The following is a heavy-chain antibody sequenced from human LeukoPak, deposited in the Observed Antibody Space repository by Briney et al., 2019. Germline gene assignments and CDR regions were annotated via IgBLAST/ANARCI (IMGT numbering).Heavy chain of an antibody. D-gene: IGHD5-18*01. V-gene: IGHV4-59*08. J-gene: IGHJ4*02. CDR3: ARSGYSYDLLFDY. CDR1: GGSISSYY. CDR2: IYYSGST. Sequence: SETLSLTCTVSGGSISSYYWGWIRQPPGKGLECIGYIYYSGSTNYNPSLKSRVTISVDTSKNQFSLKLSSVTAADTAVYYCARSGYSYDLLFDYWGQGTLVTVSS.